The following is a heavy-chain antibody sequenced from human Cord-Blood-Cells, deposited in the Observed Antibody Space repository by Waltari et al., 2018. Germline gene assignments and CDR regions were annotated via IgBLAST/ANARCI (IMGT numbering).Heavy chain of an antibody. CDR3: AIKYSSGWFDY. CDR1: GYTFTSYY. V-gene: IGHV1-46*03. J-gene: IGHJ4*02. CDR2: INPSGGST. Sequence: QVQLVQSGAEVKKPGASVKVSCQASGYTFTSYYMPWVRQAPGQGLEWMGIINPSGGSTSYAQKFQGRVTMTRDTSTSTVYMELSSLRSEDTAVYYCAIKYSSGWFDYWGQGTLVTVSS. D-gene: IGHD6-19*01.